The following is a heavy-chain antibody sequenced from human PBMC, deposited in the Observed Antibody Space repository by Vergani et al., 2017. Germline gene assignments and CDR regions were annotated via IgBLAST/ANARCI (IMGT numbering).Heavy chain of an antibody. CDR2: INYVGRT. Sequence: QLQLQESGPGLVKPSETLSLICTVSGGSINPSSSFWGWIRQSPGKGLEWIGSINYVGRTYYIPSLQSRATVFVDTSKNHFSLNLTSVTAADTAVYYCAREGGVGITMVRDGNWFDPWGQGILVTVSS. CDR1: GGSINPSSSF. V-gene: IGHV4-39*02. D-gene: IGHD3-10*01. CDR3: AREGGVGITMVRDGNWFDP. J-gene: IGHJ5*02.